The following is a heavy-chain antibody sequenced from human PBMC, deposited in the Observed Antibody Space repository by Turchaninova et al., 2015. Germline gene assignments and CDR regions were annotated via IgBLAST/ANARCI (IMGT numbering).Heavy chain of an antibody. D-gene: IGHD2/OR15-2a*01. V-gene: IGHV5-51*01. J-gene: IGHJ4*02. CDR3: ARHSSIASYGLFDY. CDR1: GYNFDNYW. Sequence: GESLRISCLGSGYNFDNYWIAWVRQMPGKGVEWMGIMYPDDSDTTYSPSFQGQVTISVDKTINTAYLQWNSLKTSDTGMYYCARHSSIASYGLFDYWGQGTQVIISS. CDR2: MYPDDSDT.